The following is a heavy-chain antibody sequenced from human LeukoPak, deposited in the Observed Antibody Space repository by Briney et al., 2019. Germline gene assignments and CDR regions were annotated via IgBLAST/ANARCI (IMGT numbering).Heavy chain of an antibody. CDR2: ISGSGGCT. CDR3: TTDGVGVEGATYDN. J-gene: IGHJ4*02. D-gene: IGHD1-26*01. V-gene: IGHV3-23*01. Sequence: GGSLRLSCAASGFAFSSYGLSWVRQAPGKGLVWLSAISGSGGCTYYADSVKGRFTISRDNSKNTLYLQMNSLKTEDTAVYYCTTDGVGVEGATYDNWGQGTLVSVSS. CDR1: GFAFSSYG.